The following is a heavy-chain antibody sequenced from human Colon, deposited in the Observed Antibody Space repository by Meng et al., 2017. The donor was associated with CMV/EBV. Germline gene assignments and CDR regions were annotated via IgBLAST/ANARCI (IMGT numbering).Heavy chain of an antibody. CDR3: ARGLGHASNNSHDY. CDR2: VYYSGSA. J-gene: IGHJ4*02. D-gene: IGHD1-1*01. CDR1: GGSMRSHY. V-gene: IGHV4-59*11. Sequence: SETLSLTCTVSGGSMRSHYWSWIRQPPGKGLEWMGHVYYSGSATYSSSLRSRVSMSLDMSKNQFSLKLRPVTAADTAMYFCARGLGHASNNSHDYWGQGTLVTVSS.